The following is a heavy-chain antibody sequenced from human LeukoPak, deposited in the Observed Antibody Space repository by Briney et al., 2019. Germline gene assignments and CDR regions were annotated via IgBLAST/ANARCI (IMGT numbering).Heavy chain of an antibody. CDR1: GYTFTGYY. Sequence: ASVKVSCKASGYTFTGYYMHWVRQAPGQGLEWMGWINPNTGVTNYAQKSQGRVTLTRDTSIITAYMELTRLRSDDTAMYYCARDRTTVTTGYYGMDVWGQGTTVTVSS. CDR3: ARDRTTVTTGYYGMDV. J-gene: IGHJ6*02. D-gene: IGHD4-17*01. V-gene: IGHV1-2*02. CDR2: INPNTGVT.